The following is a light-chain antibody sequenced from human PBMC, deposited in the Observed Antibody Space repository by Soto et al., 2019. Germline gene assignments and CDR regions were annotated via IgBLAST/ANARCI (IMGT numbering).Light chain of an antibody. CDR1: SSDVGGYND. Sequence: QSALTQPPSASGSPGQSVTISCTGTSSDVGGYNDVSWYQQHPGKAPKLMIYEVSKRPSGVPDRFSGSKSGNTASLTVSGLQAEDAADYYCSSYAGSNNVVFGGGTKVTVL. J-gene: IGLJ2*01. CDR2: EVS. V-gene: IGLV2-8*01. CDR3: SSYAGSNNVV.